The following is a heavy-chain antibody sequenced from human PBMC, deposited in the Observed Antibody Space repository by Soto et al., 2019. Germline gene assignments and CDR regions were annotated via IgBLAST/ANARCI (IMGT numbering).Heavy chain of an antibody. Sequence: QVQLVQSGAEVKKPGSSVKVSCKASGGTFSSYAISWVRQAPGPGLEWMGGIIPIFGTANYAQKFQGSVTITEDQSTSPAYMALSSLRSEDTAVYYCARANRVVTAGPFDYWGQGTLVTVSS. J-gene: IGHJ4*02. CDR3: ARANRVVTAGPFDY. D-gene: IGHD2-21*02. V-gene: IGHV1-69*01. CDR1: GGTFSSYA. CDR2: IIPIFGTA.